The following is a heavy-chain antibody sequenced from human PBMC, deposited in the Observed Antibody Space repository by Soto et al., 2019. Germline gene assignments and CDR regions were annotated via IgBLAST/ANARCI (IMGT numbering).Heavy chain of an antibody. V-gene: IGHV3-7*01. CDR1: GFTFSSYW. J-gene: IGHJ6*03. Sequence: SLRLSCAASGFTFSSYWMSWVRQAPGKGLEWVANIKQDGSEKYYVDSVKGRFTISRDNAKNSLYPQMNSLRAEDTAVYYCARAFGGDYVETYYSYYLDGWGKGTTVTVSS. CDR3: ARAFGGDYVETYYSYYLDG. D-gene: IGHD4-17*01. CDR2: IKQDGSEK.